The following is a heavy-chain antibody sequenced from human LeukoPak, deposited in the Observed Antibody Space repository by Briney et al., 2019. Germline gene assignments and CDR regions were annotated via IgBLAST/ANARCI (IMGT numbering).Heavy chain of an antibody. V-gene: IGHV4-59*08. CDR2: IFYSGST. CDR1: GGSISSYY. Sequence: SETLSLTCTVSGGSISSYYWSWVRQPPGKGLEWIGYIFYSGSTNYNPSLKSRVTISVDTSKNQFSLKLSSVTAADTAVYYCARHISGSGTKLDYWGQGTLVTVSS. J-gene: IGHJ4*02. D-gene: IGHD1-1*01. CDR3: ARHISGSGTKLDY.